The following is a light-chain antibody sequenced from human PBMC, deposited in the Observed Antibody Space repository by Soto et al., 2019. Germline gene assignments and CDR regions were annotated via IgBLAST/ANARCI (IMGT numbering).Light chain of an antibody. CDR1: QSVSSY. CDR2: DAS. V-gene: IGKV3-11*01. J-gene: IGKJ2*01. CDR3: QQRSNWPPT. Sequence: EIVLTQSQATLSLSPGERATLSCRASQSVSSYLACYQQKPGQAPRLLIYDASNRATGIPARFSGSGSGTDFTLTISSLEPEDFAVYYCQQRSNWPPTFGQGTKLEIK.